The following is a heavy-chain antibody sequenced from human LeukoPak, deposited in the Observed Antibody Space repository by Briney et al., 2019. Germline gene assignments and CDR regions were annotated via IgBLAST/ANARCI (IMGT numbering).Heavy chain of an antibody. CDR3: ARDPGCSSTSCSTDYYYYYGMDV. V-gene: IGHV1-69*04. CDR1: GGTFSSYT. J-gene: IGHJ6*02. Sequence: SVTVSCKASGGTFSSYTISWVRQAPGQGLEWMGRIIPILGIANYAQKFQGRVTITADKPTSTAYMELSSLRSEDTAVYYCARDPGCSSTSCSTDYYYYYGMDVWGQGTTVTVSS. CDR2: IIPILGIA. D-gene: IGHD2-2*02.